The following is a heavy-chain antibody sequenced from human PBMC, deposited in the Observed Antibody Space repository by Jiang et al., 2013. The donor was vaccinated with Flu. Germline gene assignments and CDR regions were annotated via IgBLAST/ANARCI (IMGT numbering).Heavy chain of an antibody. D-gene: IGHD4-17*01. Sequence: SISSGGLLLELDPPAPQGKGLEWIGYIYYSGSTYYNPSLKSRVTISVDTSKNQFSLKLSSVTAADTAVYYCARERASDYGLISWFDPWGQGTLVTVSS. V-gene: IGHV4-31*02. J-gene: IGHJ5*02. CDR3: ARERASDYGLISWFDP. CDR2: IYYSGST. CDR1: SISSGGLL.